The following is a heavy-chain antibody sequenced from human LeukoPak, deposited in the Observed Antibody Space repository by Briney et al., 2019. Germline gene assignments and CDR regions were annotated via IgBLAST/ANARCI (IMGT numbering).Heavy chain of an antibody. Sequence: PSETLSLTCAVSGGSISSSNWWSWVRQPPGKGLEWIGEIYHSGSTNYNPSLKSRVTISVDTSKNQFSLKLSSVTAADTAVYYCARDSPYCSGGSCTALYFDYWGQGTLVTVSS. D-gene: IGHD2-15*01. CDR3: ARDSPYCSGGSCTALYFDY. CDR1: GGSISSSNW. J-gene: IGHJ4*02. V-gene: IGHV4-4*02. CDR2: IYHSGST.